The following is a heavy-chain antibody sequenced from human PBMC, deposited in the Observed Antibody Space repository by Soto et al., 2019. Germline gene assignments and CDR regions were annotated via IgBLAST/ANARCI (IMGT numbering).Heavy chain of an antibody. V-gene: IGHV3-74*01. CDR1: GFTFSSYW. Sequence: EVQLVESGGGLVQPGGSLRLSCAASGFTFSSYWMHWVRQAPGTGLVWVSRINSDGSSTSYADSVKGRFTISRDNAKNTLDLQMNSLRAEDTAVYYCARGSGYSYGPNDYWGQGTLVTGSS. CDR2: INSDGSST. D-gene: IGHD5-18*01. J-gene: IGHJ4*02. CDR3: ARGSGYSYGPNDY.